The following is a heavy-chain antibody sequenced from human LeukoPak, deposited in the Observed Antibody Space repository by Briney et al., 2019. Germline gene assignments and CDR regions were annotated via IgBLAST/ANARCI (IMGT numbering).Heavy chain of an antibody. J-gene: IGHJ4*02. CDR2: IIGGGGST. CDR1: RSPFSSHG. V-gene: IGHV3-23*01. Sequence: PGGSLRLSCAASRSPFSSHGMSWVRQAPGKGLEWVSGIIGGGGSTYYADSVKGRFTISGDNSRNTLFLQMNSLRAEDTAVYYCAHGAMYQLDYWGQGTLVTVSS. D-gene: IGHD2-2*01. CDR3: AHGAMYQLDY.